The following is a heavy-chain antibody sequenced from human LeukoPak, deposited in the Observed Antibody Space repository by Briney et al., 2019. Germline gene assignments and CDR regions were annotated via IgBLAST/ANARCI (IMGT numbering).Heavy chain of an antibody. CDR1: GGSISSSSYY. V-gene: IGHV4-39*07. CDR2: IYYSGST. J-gene: IGHJ4*02. CDR3: ARSLSSGWFPFDY. D-gene: IGHD6-19*01. Sequence: KPSETLSLTCTVSGGSISSSSYYWGWIRQPPGKGLEWIGSIYYSGSTYYNPSLKSRVTISVDTSKNQFSLKQNSVTAADTAVYYCARSLSSGWFPFDYWGQGTLVTVSS.